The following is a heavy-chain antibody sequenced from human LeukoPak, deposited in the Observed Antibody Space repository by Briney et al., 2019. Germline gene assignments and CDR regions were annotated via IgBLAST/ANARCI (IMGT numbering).Heavy chain of an antibody. J-gene: IGHJ4*02. CDR3: ARATDGYSSSPGY. D-gene: IGHD6-13*01. V-gene: IGHV1-69*04. CDR2: IIPILGIA. CDR1: VGTFINYA. Sequence: ASVTVSYTPSVGTFINYAISWVRQAPGQGLEWMGRIIPILGIANYAQKFQGRVTITADKSTSTAYMELSSLRSEDTAVYYCARATDGYSSSPGYWGQGTLVTVSS.